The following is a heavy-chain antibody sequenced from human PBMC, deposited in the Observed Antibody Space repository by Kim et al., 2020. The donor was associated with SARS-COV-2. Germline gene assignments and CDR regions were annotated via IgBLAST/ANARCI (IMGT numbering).Heavy chain of an antibody. J-gene: IGHJ2*01. Sequence: GGSLRLSCAASGFTFSSYSMNWVRQAPGKGLEWVSSISSSSSYIYYADSVKGRFTISRDNAKNSLYLQMNSLRAEDTAVYYCAREMGAWVIATHYWYFDLWGRGTLVTVSS. CDR3: AREMGAWVIATHYWYFDL. V-gene: IGHV3-21*01. CDR2: ISSSSSYI. CDR1: GFTFSSYS. D-gene: IGHD2-21*01.